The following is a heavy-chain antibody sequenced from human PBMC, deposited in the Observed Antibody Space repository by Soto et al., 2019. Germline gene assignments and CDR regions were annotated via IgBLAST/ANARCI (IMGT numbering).Heavy chain of an antibody. CDR2: ISYDGSHK. J-gene: IGHJ6*02. CDR1: GFTFRNYG. V-gene: IGHV3-30*18. CDR3: AKRRGDHSNYSWGIDV. Sequence: QVQLVESGGGVVQPGRSLRLSCAASGFTFRNYGMHWVRQAPGKGLVWVTVISYDGSHKYYADSVKGRFTISRDNSKNAVYLEMNSLRDEGTAVYYCAKRRGDHSNYSWGIDVWGQGTTVTVSS. D-gene: IGHD4-4*01.